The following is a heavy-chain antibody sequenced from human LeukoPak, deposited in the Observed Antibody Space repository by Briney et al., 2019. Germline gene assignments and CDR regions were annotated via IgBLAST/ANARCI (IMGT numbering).Heavy chain of an antibody. CDR3: ARDQRAVVVPAAIVFDY. D-gene: IGHD2-2*01. J-gene: IGHJ4*02. CDR2: IKQDGSEK. CDR1: GFTFSSYW. Sequence: GGSLRLSCAASGFTFSSYWMGWVRQAPGKGLEWVANIKQDGSEKYYVDSVKGRFTISRDNAKNSLYLQMNSLRAEDTAVYYCARDQRAVVVPAAIVFDYWGQGTLVTVSS. V-gene: IGHV3-7*01.